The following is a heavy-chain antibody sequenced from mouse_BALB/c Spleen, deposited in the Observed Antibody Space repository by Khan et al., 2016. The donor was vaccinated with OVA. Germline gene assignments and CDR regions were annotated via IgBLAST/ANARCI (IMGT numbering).Heavy chain of an antibody. CDR3: ARSTYRYAFAY. CDR1: GDSITSGY. CDR2: MIYSGNT. J-gene: IGHJ3*01. V-gene: IGHV3-8*02. Sequence: EVQLQESGPSLVKPSQTLSLTCSVTGDSITSGYWSWIRKFPGNKLEYMGYMIYSGNTYYNPSLKSRSSIIRHTSRNQYYLQLHSVTTADTATYYCARSTYRYAFAYWGQGTLVTVSA. D-gene: IGHD2-14*01.